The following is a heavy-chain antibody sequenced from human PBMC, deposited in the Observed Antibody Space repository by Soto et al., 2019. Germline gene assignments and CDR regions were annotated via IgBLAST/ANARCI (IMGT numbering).Heavy chain of an antibody. J-gene: IGHJ5*02. CDR2: ISTSGTT. CDR3: AREAGPARWFDP. Sequence: ETLSLTCTVSGASISRYFWTWIRQPAGKGLDWIGRISTSGTTNYNPSLNSRVTMSVDTSKSHFSLNLSSVTAAAAAVYYCAREAGPARWFDPWGQGTLVTVSS. CDR1: GASISRYF. V-gene: IGHV4-4*07. D-gene: IGHD6-19*01.